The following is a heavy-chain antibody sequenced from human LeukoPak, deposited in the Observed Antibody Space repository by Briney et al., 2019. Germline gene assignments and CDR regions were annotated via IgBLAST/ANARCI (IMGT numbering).Heavy chain of an antibody. Sequence: GXXLXLSCAASGFTFSSYSMNWVRQAPGKGLEWVSSISSSSSYIYYADSVKGRFTISRDNAKNSLYLQMNSLRAEDTAVYYCAKGFEAYGGAFDIWGQGTMVTVSS. CDR1: GFTFSSYS. CDR3: AKGFEAYGGAFDI. D-gene: IGHD3-10*01. V-gene: IGHV3-21*01. CDR2: ISSSSSYI. J-gene: IGHJ3*02.